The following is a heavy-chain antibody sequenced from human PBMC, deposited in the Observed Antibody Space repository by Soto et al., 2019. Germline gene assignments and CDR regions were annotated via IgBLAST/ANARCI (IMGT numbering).Heavy chain of an antibody. CDR1: GFTFSSYS. J-gene: IGHJ5*02. D-gene: IGHD2-21*02. Sequence: LSCAASGFTFSSYSMNWVRQAPGKGLEWVSYISSSSTIYYADSVKGRFTISRDNAKNSLYLQMNSLRDEDTAVYYCARTYCGGDCYLGWFDPWGRGTLVAVAS. V-gene: IGHV3-48*02. CDR2: ISSSSTI. CDR3: ARTYCGGDCYLGWFDP.